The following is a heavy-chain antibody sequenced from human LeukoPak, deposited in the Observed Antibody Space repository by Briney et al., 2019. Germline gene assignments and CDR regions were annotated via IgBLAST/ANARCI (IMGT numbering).Heavy chain of an antibody. V-gene: IGHV4-59*01. CDR2: MYYSGST. CDR3: ARGRYGGNSGFFDY. Sequence: KPSETLSLTCTVSGGSISYYYWSWIRQPPGKGLEWIGYMYYSGSTNYNPSLRSRVTMSVGTSKNQFSLRLSSVTAADTAVYYRARGRYGGNSGFFDYWGQGTLVTVSP. D-gene: IGHD4-23*01. J-gene: IGHJ4*02. CDR1: GGSISYYY.